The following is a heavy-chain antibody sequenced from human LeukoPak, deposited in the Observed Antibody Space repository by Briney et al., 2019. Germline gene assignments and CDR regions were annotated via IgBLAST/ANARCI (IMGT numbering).Heavy chain of an antibody. D-gene: IGHD3-9*01. V-gene: IGHV1-46*01. CDR3: ARTKYYDILTGYSF. CDR2: INPSGGST. CDR1: GYTFTSYY. J-gene: IGHJ4*02. Sequence: PGGSLRLSCAASGYTFTSYYMHWVRQAPGQGLEWMGIINPSGGSTSYAQKFQGRVTMTRDTSTSTVYMELSSLRSEDTAVYYCARTKYYDILTGYSFWGQGTLVTVSS.